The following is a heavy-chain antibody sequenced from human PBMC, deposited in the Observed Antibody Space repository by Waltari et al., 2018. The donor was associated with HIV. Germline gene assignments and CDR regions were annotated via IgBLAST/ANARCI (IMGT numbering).Heavy chain of an antibody. D-gene: IGHD2-2*01. Sequence: QVQLVQSGSELKKPGASVKVSCKASGYTFTNSAMHWVRQAPGQGLEWMGWINTNTGNPTYAQGFTGRFVFSLDTSVSTAYLQISSLKAEDTAVYYCARGYCGTTSCWQRGGWFDPWGQGTLLTVSS. CDR3: ARGYCGTTSCWQRGGWFDP. V-gene: IGHV7-4-1*02. J-gene: IGHJ5*02. CDR2: INTNTGNP. CDR1: GYTFTNSA.